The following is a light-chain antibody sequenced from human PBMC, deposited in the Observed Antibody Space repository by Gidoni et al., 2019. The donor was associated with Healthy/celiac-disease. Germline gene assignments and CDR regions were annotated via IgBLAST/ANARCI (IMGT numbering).Light chain of an antibody. CDR3: QQVNSYPT. J-gene: IGKJ5*01. CDR2: AAS. V-gene: IGKV1-9*01. CDR1: HGISTL. Sequence: DIQLTQSPSFMSASVGDRVTITCRASHGISTLLAWYQHQPGRAPKLLMHAASTLERGVPSRFSGSGYGTEFTLTINSLQPEDVAIYYCQQVNSYPTFGHGTRLEIK.